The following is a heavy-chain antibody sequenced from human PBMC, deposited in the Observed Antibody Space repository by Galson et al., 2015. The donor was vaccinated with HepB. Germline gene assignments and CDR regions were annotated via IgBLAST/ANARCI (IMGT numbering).Heavy chain of an antibody. CDR3: ARLVKTSGHNWHSLLYYLEY. CDR1: GFSFSTSW. CDR2: IKEDDGER. D-gene: IGHD1-1*01. J-gene: IGHJ4*02. Sequence: SLRLSCAASGFSFSTSWMTWVRQAPGRGLEWVANIKEDDGERAYAASVKGRFIISRDNGKKAMYLQMNRLRVEDTAGYYFARLVKTSGHNWHSLLYYLEYWGQRSQVTVSS. V-gene: IGHV3-7*03.